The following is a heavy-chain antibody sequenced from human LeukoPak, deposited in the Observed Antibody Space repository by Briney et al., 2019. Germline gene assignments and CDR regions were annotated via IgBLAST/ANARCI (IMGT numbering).Heavy chain of an antibody. Sequence: ASVKVSCKASGYTFTGYCLHWVRQAPGQGLEWMGWINPKNGGTKYAQKFQGRVTMTRDTSISTVYMELSRLTSDDTAVYSCARDPAQTYYYDPWGQGTLVTVSS. CDR3: ARDPAQTYYYDP. D-gene: IGHD3-22*01. CDR2: INPKNGGT. CDR1: GYTFTGYC. J-gene: IGHJ4*02. V-gene: IGHV1-2*02.